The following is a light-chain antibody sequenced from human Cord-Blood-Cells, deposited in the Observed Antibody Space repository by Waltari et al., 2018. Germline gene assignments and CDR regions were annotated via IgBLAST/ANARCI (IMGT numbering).Light chain of an antibody. CDR2: AAS. Sequence: AIRMTQSPSSLSASTGDRVTITCRASQGISSYLAWYQQKPGKAPKRLIYAASTLQCGVPSRFSGSGSGTDFTLTISCLQSEDFATYYCQQYYSYPWTFGQGTKVEIK. V-gene: IGKV1-8*01. CDR1: QGISSY. J-gene: IGKJ1*01. CDR3: QQYYSYPWT.